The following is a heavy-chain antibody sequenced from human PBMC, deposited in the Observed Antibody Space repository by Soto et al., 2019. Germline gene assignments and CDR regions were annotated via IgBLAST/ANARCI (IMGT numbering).Heavy chain of an antibody. Sequence: QVQLVGSGGGVVQPGRSLRLSCAASEFTFSRHGMHWVRQAPGKGLQWVGVIWSDGSNEVYADSVKGRFIISRDNSKNILYLQMNSLRAEDTAVYYCARERTFGDNKHNYMDVWGTGITVTVSS. CDR1: EFTFSRHG. CDR3: ARERTFGDNKHNYMDV. J-gene: IGHJ6*03. V-gene: IGHV3-33*01. CDR2: IWSDGSNE. D-gene: IGHD3-10*01.